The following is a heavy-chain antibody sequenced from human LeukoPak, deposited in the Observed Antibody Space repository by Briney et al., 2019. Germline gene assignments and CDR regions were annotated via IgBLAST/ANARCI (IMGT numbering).Heavy chain of an antibody. Sequence: PSQTLSLTCAVSGGSLSSGGYSWSWIRQPPGKGLEWIGYIYHSGSTYYNPSLKSRVTISVDRSKNQFSLKLSSVTAADTAVYYCARSPYDSSGYFDYWGQGTLVTVSS. V-gene: IGHV4-30-2*01. D-gene: IGHD3-22*01. CDR3: ARSPYDSSGYFDY. CDR2: IYHSGST. J-gene: IGHJ4*02. CDR1: GGSLSSGGYS.